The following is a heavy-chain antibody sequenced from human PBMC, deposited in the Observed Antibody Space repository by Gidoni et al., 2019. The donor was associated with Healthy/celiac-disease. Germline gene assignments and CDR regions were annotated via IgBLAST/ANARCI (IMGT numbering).Heavy chain of an antibody. CDR2: IIPIFGTA. CDR1: GTFSSYA. CDR3: ARAPPRYCSSTSCSEDPQYWYFDL. Sequence: GTFSSYAISWVRQAPGQGLEWMGGIIPIFGTANYAQKFQGRVTITADESTSTAYMELSSLRSEDTAVYYCARAPPRYCSSTSCSEDPQYWYFDLWGRGTLVTVSS. J-gene: IGHJ2*01. V-gene: IGHV1-69*01. D-gene: IGHD2-2*01.